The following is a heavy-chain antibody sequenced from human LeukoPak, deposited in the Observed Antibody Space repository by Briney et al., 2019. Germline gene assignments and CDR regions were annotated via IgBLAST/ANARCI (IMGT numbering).Heavy chain of an antibody. CDR1: GFTFSSYW. V-gene: IGHV3-74*01. CDR3: ARDRSYAMEV. Sequence: GGSRRLSCVASGFTFSSYWMHWVRQAPGKGLVWVSHINGDGTSTNYADSVEGRFTISRDNAKNTVYLEMYSLRADDTAVYYCARDRSYAMEVWGQGTTVAVSS. J-gene: IGHJ6*02. CDR2: INGDGTST.